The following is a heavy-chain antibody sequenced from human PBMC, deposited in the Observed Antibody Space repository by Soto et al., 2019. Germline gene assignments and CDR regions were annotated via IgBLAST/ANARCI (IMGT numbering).Heavy chain of an antibody. CDR3: AGYGYSSYYYYGMDV. J-gene: IGHJ6*02. CDR1: GFTFSSYW. Sequence: GGSLRLSCAASGFTFSSYWMSWVRQAPGKGLEWVANIKQDGSEKYYVDSVKGRFTISRDNAKNSLYLQMNSLRAEDTAVYYCAGYGYSSYYYYGMDVWGQGTTVTVSS. D-gene: IGHD6-13*01. V-gene: IGHV3-7*05. CDR2: IKQDGSEK.